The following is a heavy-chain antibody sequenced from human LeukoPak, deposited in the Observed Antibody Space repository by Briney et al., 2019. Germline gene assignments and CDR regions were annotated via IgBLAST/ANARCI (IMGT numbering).Heavy chain of an antibody. CDR2: IYTSGST. J-gene: IGHJ4*02. CDR1: GGSISSGSYY. V-gene: IGHV4-61*02. Sequence: SETLSLTCTVSGGSISSGSYYWSWIRQPAGKGLEWIGRIYTSGSTNYNPSLKSRVTISVDTSKNQFSLKLSSVTAADTAVYYRARAAIWFGEFTFFDYWGQGTLVTVSS. CDR3: ARAAIWFGEFTFFDY. D-gene: IGHD3-10*01.